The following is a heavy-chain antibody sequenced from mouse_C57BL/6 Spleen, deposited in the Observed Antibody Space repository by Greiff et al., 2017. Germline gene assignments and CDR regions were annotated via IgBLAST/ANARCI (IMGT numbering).Heavy chain of an antibody. Sequence: VQLQQPGTELVKPGASVKLSCKASGYTFTSYWMHWVKQRPGQGLEWLGNIKPSNGGTNYNEKFKSKATLTVDKSSSTAYMQLSSLTSEDSAVYYCARGDYSNYAGFAYWGQGTLVTVSA. CDR3: ARGDYSNYAGFAY. CDR2: IKPSNGGT. CDR1: GYTFTSYW. J-gene: IGHJ3*01. V-gene: IGHV1-53*01. D-gene: IGHD2-5*01.